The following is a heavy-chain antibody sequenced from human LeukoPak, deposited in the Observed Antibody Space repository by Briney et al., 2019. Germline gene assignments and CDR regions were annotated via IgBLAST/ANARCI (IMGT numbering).Heavy chain of an antibody. J-gene: IGHJ4*02. CDR2: IYYSGST. CDR3: ARDIGYYDSSGYYDY. D-gene: IGHD3-22*01. V-gene: IGHV4-59*11. Sequence: SETLSLTCTVSGGSISSHYWSWIRQPPGKGLEWIGYIYYSGSTNYNPSLKSRVTISVDTSKNQFSLKLSSVTAADTAVYYCARDIGYYDSSGYYDYWGQGTLVTVSS. CDR1: GGSISSHY.